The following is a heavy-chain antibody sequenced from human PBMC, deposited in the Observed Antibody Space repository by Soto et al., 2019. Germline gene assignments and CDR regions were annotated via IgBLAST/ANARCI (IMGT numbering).Heavy chain of an antibody. Sequence: PSETLSLTCAVYGGSFSGYYWSWIRQPPGKGLEWIGEINHSGSTNYNPSLKSRVTISVDTSKNQFSLKLSSVTAADTAVYYCARVVVPAAMSLYYYYMDVWGKGTTVTVSS. V-gene: IGHV4-34*01. CDR3: ARVVVPAAMSLYYYYMDV. CDR1: GGSFSGYY. D-gene: IGHD2-2*01. J-gene: IGHJ6*03. CDR2: INHSGST.